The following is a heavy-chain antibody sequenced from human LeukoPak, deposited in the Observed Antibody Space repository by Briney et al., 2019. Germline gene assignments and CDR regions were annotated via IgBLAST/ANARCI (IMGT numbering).Heavy chain of an antibody. D-gene: IGHD2-2*01. CDR2: INPSGGSK. J-gene: IGHJ4*02. V-gene: IGHV1-46*01. Sequence: GASVKVSCKASGYTFTSYYMHWVRQAPGQGLEWMGIINPSGGSKSYAQKFQGRVTMTRDMSTSTVYMELSSLRSEDTAVYYCAKDSKYSSTRMIDLDYWGQGTLVTVSS. CDR1: GYTFTSYY. CDR3: AKDSKYSSTRMIDLDY.